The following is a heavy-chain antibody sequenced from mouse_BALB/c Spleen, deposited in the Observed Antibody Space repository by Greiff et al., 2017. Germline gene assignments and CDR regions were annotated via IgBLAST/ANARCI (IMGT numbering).Heavy chain of an antibody. CDR3: TRWLPHYYAMDY. V-gene: IGHV6-6*02. J-gene: IGHJ4*01. D-gene: IGHD2-2*01. CDR2: IRLKSNNYAT. CDR1: GFTFSNYW. Sequence: DVKLVESGGGLVQPGGSMKLSCVASGFTFSNYWMNWVRQSPEKGLEWVAEIRLKSNNYATHYAESVKGRFTISRDDSKSSVYLQMNNLRAEDTGIYYCTRWLPHYYAMDYWGQGTSVTVSS.